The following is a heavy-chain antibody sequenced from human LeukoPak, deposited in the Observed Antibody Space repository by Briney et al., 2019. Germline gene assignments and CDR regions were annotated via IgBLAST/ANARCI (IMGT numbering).Heavy chain of an antibody. Sequence: GGSLRLSCAASGFTFSSHRIHWVSQAPGKGLVWVSRINNDGSGTRYADSVKGRFTISRDNAKNTLHLQMNGLRAEDTAVYYCARGSVADSFDYWGQGTLVTVSS. CDR3: ARGSVADSFDY. D-gene: IGHD6-19*01. J-gene: IGHJ4*02. CDR1: GFTFSSHR. CDR2: INNDGSGT. V-gene: IGHV3-74*01.